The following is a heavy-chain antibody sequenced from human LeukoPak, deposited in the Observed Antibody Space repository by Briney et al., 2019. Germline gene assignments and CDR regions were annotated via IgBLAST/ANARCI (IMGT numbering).Heavy chain of an antibody. CDR3: GRAFPPLRTSSAGDL. CDR2: ISYLSSHV. D-gene: IGHD3-16*01. Sequence: GGSLRLSCSASRFTFSDYDMNWVRQAPGKGLEWVSSISYLSSHVYYGDSVKGRFSISRGNAKNSLYLQMNSLGAEDTAIYYCGRAFPPLRTSSAGDLWGQGILVTVSS. V-gene: IGHV3-21*01. CDR1: RFTFSDYD. J-gene: IGHJ4*02.